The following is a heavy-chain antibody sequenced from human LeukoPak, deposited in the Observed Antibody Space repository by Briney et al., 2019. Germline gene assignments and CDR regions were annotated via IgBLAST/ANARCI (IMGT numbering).Heavy chain of an antibody. J-gene: IGHJ4*02. Sequence: GGSLRLSCAASGFTFSSYSMNWVRQAPGKGLEWVAVISYNGSNKYYADSVKGRFTISRDNSKNTLYLQMNSLRAEDTAVYYCARESIVATVDYWGQGTLVTVSS. CDR2: ISYNGSNK. V-gene: IGHV3-30*03. D-gene: IGHD5-12*01. CDR3: ARESIVATVDY. CDR1: GFTFSSYS.